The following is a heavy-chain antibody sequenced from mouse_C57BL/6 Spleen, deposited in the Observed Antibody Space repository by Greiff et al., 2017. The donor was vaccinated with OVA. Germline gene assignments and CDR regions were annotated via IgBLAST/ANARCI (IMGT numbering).Heavy chain of an antibody. V-gene: IGHV1-61*01. CDR1: GYTFTSYW. D-gene: IGHD2-2*01. J-gene: IGHJ4*01. Sequence: QVQLQQPGAELVRPGSSVKLSCKASGYTFTSYWMDWVKQRPGQGLEWIGNIYPSDSETHYNQKFKDKATLTVDKSSSTVYMELSRLTSEDSAVYFCARHGSGLGEMDYWGQGTSVTVSS. CDR3: ARHGSGLGEMDY. CDR2: IYPSDSET.